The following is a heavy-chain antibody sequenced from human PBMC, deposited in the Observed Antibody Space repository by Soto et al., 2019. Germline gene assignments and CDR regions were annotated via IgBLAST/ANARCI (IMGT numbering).Heavy chain of an antibody. Sequence: ASVKVSCKASGYTFTSYGISWVRQAPGQGLEWMGWISAYNGNTNYAQKLQGRVTMTTDTSTSTAYMELRSLRSDDTAVYYCARDSSYYYDSSGLHWFDPWGQGTLVIVSS. D-gene: IGHD3-22*01. CDR1: GYTFTSYG. V-gene: IGHV1-18*01. CDR3: ARDSSYYYDSSGLHWFDP. CDR2: ISAYNGNT. J-gene: IGHJ5*02.